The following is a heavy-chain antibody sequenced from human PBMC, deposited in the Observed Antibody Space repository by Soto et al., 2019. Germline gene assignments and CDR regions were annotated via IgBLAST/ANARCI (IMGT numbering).Heavy chain of an antibody. V-gene: IGHV1-18*01. D-gene: IGHD2-2*01. CDR3: AREYCISTTCYGSDF. CDR1: GYTFTDYG. CDR2: ISTHNGDT. Sequence: ASVKVSCKASGYTFTDYGISWVRQAPGQGLEWMGWISTHNGDTKYARNLQGRLIMTTDTSTTTAYMELTSLRSDDTAVYYCAREYCISTTCYGSDFWGRGTLVTAPQ. J-gene: IGHJ4*02.